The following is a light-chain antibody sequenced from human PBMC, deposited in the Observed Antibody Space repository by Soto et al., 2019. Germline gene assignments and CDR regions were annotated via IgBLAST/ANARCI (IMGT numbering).Light chain of an antibody. V-gene: IGKV1-39*01. Sequence: DIQMTQSPSSLSASVGDRVTISCRASQSISIFLNWYQQKPGKGPKLLIYAASSLQSGVSSRFSGGGSGTDFTLTISSLQPEDFATYYCQQSYSVPPYTFGQGTKVDIK. CDR3: QQSYSVPPYT. CDR1: QSISIF. CDR2: AAS. J-gene: IGKJ2*01.